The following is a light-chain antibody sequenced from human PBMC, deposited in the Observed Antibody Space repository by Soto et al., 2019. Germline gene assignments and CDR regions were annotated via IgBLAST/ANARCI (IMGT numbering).Light chain of an antibody. V-gene: IGLV2-14*01. CDR3: SSYTSSSTLYV. Sequence: QSVLTQPASVSGSPGQSITISCTGTSSDVGNYNYVSWYQQHPGKAPKLMICEVNKRPSGVSNRFSGSKSGDTASLTISGLQAEDEADYYCSSYTSSSTLYVSGTGTKVTVL. CDR2: EVN. CDR1: SSDVGNYNY. J-gene: IGLJ1*01.